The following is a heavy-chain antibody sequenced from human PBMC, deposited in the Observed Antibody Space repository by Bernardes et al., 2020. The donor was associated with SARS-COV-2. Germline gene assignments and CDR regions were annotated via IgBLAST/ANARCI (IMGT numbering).Heavy chain of an antibody. D-gene: IGHD2-2*01. CDR3: ARPPHYCSSTSCPYDY. CDR2: ISNGGVTT. V-gene: IGHV3-23*01. Sequence: GGSLRLSCAASGFTFSDYVLSWVRQAPGKGLEWVSTISNGGVTTYYADSVKGRFTVSRDNSKNTLYLQMNSLRTDDTAVYYCARPPHYCSSTSCPYDYWGQGTLVTVSS. J-gene: IGHJ4*02. CDR1: GFTFSDYV.